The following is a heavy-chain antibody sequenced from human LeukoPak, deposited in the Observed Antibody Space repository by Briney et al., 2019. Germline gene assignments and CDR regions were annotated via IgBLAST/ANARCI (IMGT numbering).Heavy chain of an antibody. Sequence: ASVKVSCKASGYTFTSYGITWVRQAPGRGLEWMGWISAYNGNTNYAQKLQGRGTMTTDTSTSTAYMELRSLRSDDTAVYYCARGGGAAADYSYYYMDVWGKGTTVTVSS. V-gene: IGHV1-18*01. CDR3: ARGGGAAADYSYYYMDV. J-gene: IGHJ6*03. CDR2: ISAYNGNT. D-gene: IGHD6-13*01. CDR1: GYTFTSYG.